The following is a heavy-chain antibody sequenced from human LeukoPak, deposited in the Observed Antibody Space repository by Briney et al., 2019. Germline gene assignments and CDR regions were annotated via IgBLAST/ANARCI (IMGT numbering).Heavy chain of an antibody. D-gene: IGHD5/OR15-5a*01. CDR1: GFTLSSFA. CDR2: ISGSGGTT. CDR3: VKRTVVYPFDF. Sequence: GGSLRLSCAASGFTLSSFAMNWVRQAPGKGLEWVSAISGSGGTTFYADSVKGRLTISKDNSKNTLYLKKNSLRAEDTTVYYCVKRTVVYPFDFWGQGTLVTVSS. V-gene: IGHV3-23*01. J-gene: IGHJ4*02.